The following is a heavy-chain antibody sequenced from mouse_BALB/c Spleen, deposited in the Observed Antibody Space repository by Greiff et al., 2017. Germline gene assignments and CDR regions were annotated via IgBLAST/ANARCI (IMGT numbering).Heavy chain of an antibody. Sequence: QVQLKQSGPGLVAPSQSLSITCTVSGFSLTSYGVHWVRQPPGKGLEWLGVIWAGGSTNYNSALMSRLSISKDNSTSQVFLKMNSLQTDDTAMYYCAGSLLRLLVYAMDYWGQGTSVTVSS. J-gene: IGHJ4*01. CDR1: GFSLTSYG. D-gene: IGHD1-2*01. CDR2: IWAGGST. CDR3: AGSLLRLLVYAMDY. V-gene: IGHV2-9*02.